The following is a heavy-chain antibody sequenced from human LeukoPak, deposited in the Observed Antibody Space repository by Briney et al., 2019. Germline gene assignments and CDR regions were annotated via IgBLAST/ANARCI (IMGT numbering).Heavy chain of an antibody. D-gene: IGHD3-22*01. V-gene: IGHV3-23*01. J-gene: IGHJ4*02. Sequence: GGSLRPSCAASGFTFSSYAMSWVRQAPGKGLEWVSAISGSGGSTYYADSVKGRFTISRDNSKNTLYLQMNSLRAEDTAVYYCASRLYYYDSSGYYYVHYFDYWGQGTLVTVSS. CDR3: ASRLYYYDSSGYYYVHYFDY. CDR1: GFTFSSYA. CDR2: ISGSGGST.